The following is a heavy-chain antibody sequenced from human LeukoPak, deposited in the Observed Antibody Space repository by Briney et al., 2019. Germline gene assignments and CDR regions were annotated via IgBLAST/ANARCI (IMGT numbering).Heavy chain of an antibody. D-gene: IGHD2-2*01. CDR2: INTDGSNT. Sequence: GGSLRLSCAASGFTFSTYWMHWVRQAPGKGLVWVSRINTDGSNTNYADSVKGRFTISRDNAENTLYPQMNSLRVEDTAVYYCARAEDCSSTSCPRAFDIWGQGTMVTVSS. CDR3: ARAEDCSSTSCPRAFDI. CDR1: GFTFSTYW. V-gene: IGHV3-74*01. J-gene: IGHJ3*02.